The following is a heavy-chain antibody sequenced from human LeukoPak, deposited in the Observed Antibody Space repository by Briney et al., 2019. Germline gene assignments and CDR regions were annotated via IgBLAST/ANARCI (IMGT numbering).Heavy chain of an antibody. D-gene: IGHD2-15*01. CDR2: ISGSGGST. CDR3: AKEGFYCSGGSCYSFYYYYMDV. V-gene: IGHV3-23*01. Sequence: GGSLGLSCAASGFTFSSYAMSWVRQAPGKGLEWVSAISGSGGSTYYADSVKGRFTISRDNAKNTLYLQMNSLRVEDTAVYYCAKEGFYCSGGSCYSFYYYYMDVWGKGTTVTVAS. CDR1: GFTFSSYA. J-gene: IGHJ6*03.